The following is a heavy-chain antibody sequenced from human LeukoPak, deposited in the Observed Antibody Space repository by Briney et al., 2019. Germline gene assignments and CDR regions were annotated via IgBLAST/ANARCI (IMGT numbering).Heavy chain of an antibody. Sequence: ASVKVSCKASGYTFTGYYMHWVRQAPGQGLEWMGWINPDSGGTNYAQKFQGRVTMTRDTSISTAYMELSRLRSDDTAVYYCARGEQRLVSYYYYMDVWGKGTTVTVSS. CDR2: INPDSGGT. V-gene: IGHV1-2*02. J-gene: IGHJ6*03. D-gene: IGHD6-13*01. CDR3: ARGEQRLVSYYYYMDV. CDR1: GYTFTGYY.